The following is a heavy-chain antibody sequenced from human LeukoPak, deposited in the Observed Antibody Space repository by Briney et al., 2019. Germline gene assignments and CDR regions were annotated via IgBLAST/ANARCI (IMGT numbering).Heavy chain of an antibody. CDR3: ARDHYMDV. CDR1: GFTFSSYS. J-gene: IGHJ6*03. CDR2: ISSSSSYI. Sequence: PGGALTLSCAASGFTFSSYSMNWVRQAPGKGLEWVSSISSSSSYIYYADSVKGRCTIFRDNAKNSLYLQMKSLRAEDTAVYYCARDHYMDVWGKETTGTVSS. V-gene: IGHV3-21*01.